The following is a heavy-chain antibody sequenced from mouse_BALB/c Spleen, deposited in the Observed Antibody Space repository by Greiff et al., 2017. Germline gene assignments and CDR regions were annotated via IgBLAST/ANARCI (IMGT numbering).Heavy chain of an antibody. J-gene: IGHJ4*01. V-gene: IGHV2-9*02. CDR2: KWAGGST. CDR3: ASRYAMDY. Sequence: VQLVESGPGLVAPSQSLSITCTVSGFSLTSYGVHWVRQPPGKGLEWLGVKWAGGSTNYNSALMSRLSISKDNSKSQVFLKMNSLQTDDTDMYYCASRYAMDYWGEGTSVTVSS. CDR1: GFSLTSYG.